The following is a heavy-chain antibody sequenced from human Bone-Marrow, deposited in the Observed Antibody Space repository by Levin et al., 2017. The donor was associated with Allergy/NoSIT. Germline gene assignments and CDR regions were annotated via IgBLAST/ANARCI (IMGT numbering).Heavy chain of an antibody. Sequence: NPSETLSLTCAVSGDSVSSSNWWSWVRQTPGKGLEWIGEIFHSGTTNYNPSLKSRVTISVDKSKNQFSLKLSSLTAADTAVYYCARICSSSSCYGGHLDYWGQGTLVTVSS. CDR1: GDSVSSSNW. D-gene: IGHD2-2*01. CDR2: IFHSGTT. J-gene: IGHJ4*02. CDR3: ARICSSSSCYGGHLDY. V-gene: IGHV4-4*02.